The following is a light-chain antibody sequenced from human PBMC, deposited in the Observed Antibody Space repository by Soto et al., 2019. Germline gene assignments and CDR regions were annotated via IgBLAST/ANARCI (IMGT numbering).Light chain of an antibody. V-gene: IGLV2-8*01. CDR2: EVS. Sequence: QSALTQPPSASGSPGQSVTTSCTGTSSDVGGYNYVSWYQQHPGKAPKLMIYEVSKRPSGVPDRFSGSKSGNTASLTVSGLQAEDEADYYCSSYAGSNNWGGIFGGGTKLTVL. CDR1: SSDVGGYNY. J-gene: IGLJ2*01. CDR3: SSYAGSNNWGGI.